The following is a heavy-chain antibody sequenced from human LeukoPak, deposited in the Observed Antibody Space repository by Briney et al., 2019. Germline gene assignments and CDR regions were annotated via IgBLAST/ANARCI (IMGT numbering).Heavy chain of an antibody. J-gene: IGHJ4*02. CDR2: ISYDGSNK. Sequence: PGGSLRLSCAASGLTFSSYGMHWARQAPGKGLEWLAVISYDGSNKYYADSVKGRFTISRDNSKNTLYLQMNSLRSEDTAVYYCAKDGDGTGYYIDYWGQGTLVTVSS. D-gene: IGHD3-9*01. V-gene: IGHV3-30*18. CDR1: GLTFSSYG. CDR3: AKDGDGTGYYIDY.